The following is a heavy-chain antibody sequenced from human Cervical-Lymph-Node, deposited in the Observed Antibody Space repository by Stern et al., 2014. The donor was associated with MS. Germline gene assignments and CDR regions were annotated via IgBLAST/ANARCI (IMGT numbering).Heavy chain of an antibody. J-gene: IGHJ4*02. Sequence: VQLEESGPGLVKPSETLSLTCTVSGGSISSYYWSWIRQPPGKGLEWIGNIYYSGNNNYNPSLKSRVTISLDTSKNPFSLKLSSVTAADTAVYYCARQDPDSGSYYDYWGQGTLVTVSS. D-gene: IGHD1-26*01. CDR1: GGSISSYY. V-gene: IGHV4-59*08. CDR3: ARQDPDSGSYYDY. CDR2: IYYSGNN.